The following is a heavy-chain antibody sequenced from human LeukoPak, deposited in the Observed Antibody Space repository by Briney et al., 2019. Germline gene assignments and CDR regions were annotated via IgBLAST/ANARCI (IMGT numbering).Heavy chain of an antibody. CDR1: GGSFSGYY. CDR2: INHSGST. Sequence: SETLSLTCAVYGGSFSGYYWSWIRQPPGKGLEWIGEINHSGSTNYNPSLKSRVTISVDTSKNQFSLKLSSVTAADTAVYYCARAVYDSSGYRYYFDYWGQGTLVTVSS. J-gene: IGHJ4*02. D-gene: IGHD3-22*01. V-gene: IGHV4-34*01. CDR3: ARAVYDSSGYRYYFDY.